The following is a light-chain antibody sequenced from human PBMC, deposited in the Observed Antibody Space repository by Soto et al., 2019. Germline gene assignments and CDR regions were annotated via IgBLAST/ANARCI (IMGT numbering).Light chain of an antibody. V-gene: IGKV3-20*01. Sequence: EIVLTQSPGTLSLSPGERVTLSCRASQSVSSSNLPWYHQKPGQAPRLLIYDASRRATGIPDRFSGSGSGTDFSLTISRLEPEDFAVYYCQHYDSARWTFGLGTKVDIK. CDR3: QHYDSARWT. CDR2: DAS. CDR1: QSVSSSN. J-gene: IGKJ1*01.